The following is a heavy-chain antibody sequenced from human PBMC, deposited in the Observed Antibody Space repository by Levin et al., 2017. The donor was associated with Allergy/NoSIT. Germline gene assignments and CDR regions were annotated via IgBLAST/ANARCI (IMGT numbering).Heavy chain of an antibody. Sequence: VSGPTLVKPTQTLTLTCTFSGFSLSTSGVGVGWIRQPPGKALEWLALIYWDDDRYYSPSLKSRLTITKDTSKNQVVLTMTNMDPVDTATYYCAHSPYSSSTKASFDYWGQGTLVTVSS. CDR2: IYWDDDR. V-gene: IGHV2-5*02. J-gene: IGHJ4*02. D-gene: IGHD6-6*01. CDR3: AHSPYSSSTKASFDY. CDR1: GFSLSTSGVG.